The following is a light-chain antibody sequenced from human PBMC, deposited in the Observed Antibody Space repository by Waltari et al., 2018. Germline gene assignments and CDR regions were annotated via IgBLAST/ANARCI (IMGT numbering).Light chain of an antibody. CDR2: DVT. Sequence: QSALTQPASVSGSPGQSVTISCTGTSSDGVDYDFVSWYQQHPGKAPKLIIFDVTTRPSGVSNRFSGSKSGSTASLTISGLQAEDEADYFCSSYPRTGTWLFGGGTKLTVL. CDR1: SSDGVDYDF. J-gene: IGLJ3*02. CDR3: SSYPRTGTWL. V-gene: IGLV2-14*03.